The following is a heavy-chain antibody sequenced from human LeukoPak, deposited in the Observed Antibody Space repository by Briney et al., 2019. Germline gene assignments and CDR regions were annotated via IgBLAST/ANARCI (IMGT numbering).Heavy chain of an antibody. CDR3: ARDSGGSYYTDY. V-gene: IGHV3-66*01. D-gene: IGHD1-26*01. CDR2: IYSGGGT. Sequence: GGSLRLSCAPSAFTVSNNYMSWVRQAPRKGLEWVSVIYSGGGTYYADSVKGRFTISRDNSKNTLYLQMNSLRAEDTAVYYCARDSGGSYYTDYWGQGTLVTVSS. J-gene: IGHJ4*02. CDR1: AFTVSNNY.